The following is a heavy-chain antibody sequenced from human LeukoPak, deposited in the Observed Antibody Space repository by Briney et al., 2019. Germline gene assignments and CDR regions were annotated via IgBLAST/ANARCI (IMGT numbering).Heavy chain of an antibody. CDR1: GGSFSGYY. D-gene: IGHD2-21*01. CDR2: INHSGST. Sequence: SETLSLTCAVYGGSFSGYYWSWIRQPPGKGLEWIGEINHSGSTNYNPSLKSRVTISVDTSKNQFSLQLNSVTPEDTAVYYCAIAYGFYYYMDVWGKGTTVTVSS. CDR3: AIAYGFYYYMDV. V-gene: IGHV4-34*01. J-gene: IGHJ6*03.